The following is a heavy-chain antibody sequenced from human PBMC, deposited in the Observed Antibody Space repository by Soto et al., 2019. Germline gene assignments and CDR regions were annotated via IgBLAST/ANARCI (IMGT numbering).Heavy chain of an antibody. V-gene: IGHV4-59*12. CDR2: IYHSGSA. D-gene: IGHD3-9*01. Sequence: PSETLSLTCTVSGGSISSYYWSWIRQPPGKGLEWIGQIYHSGSAIYNPSLKSRVTMSLDESKNEFSLNVDSVTAADTAVYYCARSVILTGGSYKGLIRLHYFDTWGPGTLVTVSS. CDR1: GGSISSYY. J-gene: IGHJ4*02. CDR3: ARSVILTGGSYKGLIRLHYFDT.